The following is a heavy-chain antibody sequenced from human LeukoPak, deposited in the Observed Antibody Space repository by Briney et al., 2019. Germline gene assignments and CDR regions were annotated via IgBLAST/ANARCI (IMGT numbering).Heavy chain of an antibody. CDR2: IYYTGTT. CDR1: GGSISSYY. CDR3: ARNRDVHNGMDV. D-gene: IGHD1-1*01. V-gene: IGHV4-59*06. Sequence: SETLSLTCTVSGGSISSYYWSWIRQPPGKGLEYIGYIYYTGTTYNNPSLKSRVTISIDTSKNQFSLKLTSVTAADTAVYYCARNRDVHNGMDVWGQGITVIVSS. J-gene: IGHJ6*02.